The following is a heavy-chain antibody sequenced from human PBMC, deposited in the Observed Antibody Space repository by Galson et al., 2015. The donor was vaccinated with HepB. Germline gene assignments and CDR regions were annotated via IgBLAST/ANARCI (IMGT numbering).Heavy chain of an antibody. CDR2: INNGNGNT. CDR3: ASPYTSGWNPLSIYHHYGMDV. V-gene: IGHV1-3*04. J-gene: IGHJ6*02. Sequence: SVKVSCKASGYTFTSYGVHWVRQAPGQGLEWMGWINNGNGNTKYSQKFQGRVTITRDTSATTVYLDLNSLRHEDSAVYYCASPYTSGWNPLSIYHHYGMDVWGQGTTVIVSS. CDR1: GYTFTSYG. D-gene: IGHD6-19*01.